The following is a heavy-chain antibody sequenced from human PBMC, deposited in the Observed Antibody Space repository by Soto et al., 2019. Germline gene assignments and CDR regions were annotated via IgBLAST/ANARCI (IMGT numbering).Heavy chain of an antibody. Sequence: SVKVSCKASGGTLTTYAISWVRQAPGQGLAWMGGIIPIFGTPDYAESHQGRVTITADESTSTAYMELSSLRSEDTAVYYCARGGEGWKGIAVAVYYYYGMDVWGQGTTVTVSS. CDR2: IIPIFGTP. CDR3: ARGGEGWKGIAVAVYYYYGMDV. CDR1: GGTLTTYA. V-gene: IGHV1-69*13. J-gene: IGHJ6*02. D-gene: IGHD6-19*01.